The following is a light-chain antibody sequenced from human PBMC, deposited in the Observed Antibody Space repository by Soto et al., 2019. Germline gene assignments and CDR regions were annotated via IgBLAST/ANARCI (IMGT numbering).Light chain of an antibody. CDR3: QSYDSSNQV. Sequence: NFMLTQPHSVSESPGKTVTISCTRSSGSIASNYVQWYQQRPGSSPTTVIYEYNHRPSGVPDRFSGSIDSSSNSASLTISGLKPEDEADYYCQSYDSSNQVFGGGAKLTVL. V-gene: IGLV6-57*01. CDR1: SGSIASNY. J-gene: IGLJ3*02. CDR2: EYN.